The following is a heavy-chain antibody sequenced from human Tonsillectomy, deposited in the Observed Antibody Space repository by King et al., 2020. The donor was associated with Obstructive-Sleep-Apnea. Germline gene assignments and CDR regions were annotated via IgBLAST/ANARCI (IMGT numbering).Heavy chain of an antibody. J-gene: IGHJ3*02. Sequence: QLVQSGAGLVQPGGSLRLSCAASGFTFSSYAMSWVRQAPGKGLEWVAAISGSGGSTYYADSVKGRFTISRDNSKNTLYLQMNSLRAEDTAVYYCAKVRTMVRGAMRDAFDIWGQGTMVTVSS. D-gene: IGHD3-10*01. V-gene: IGHV3-23*04. CDR1: GFTFSSYA. CDR2: ISGSGGST. CDR3: AKVRTMVRGAMRDAFDI.